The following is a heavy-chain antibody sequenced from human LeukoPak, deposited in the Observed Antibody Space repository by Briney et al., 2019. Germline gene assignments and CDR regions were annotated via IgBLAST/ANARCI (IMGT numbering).Heavy chain of an antibody. CDR2: ISWKTDTV. D-gene: IGHD3-10*01. CDR1: GFNFDDSG. V-gene: IGHV3-9*01. CDR3: VKGLLVRGVIHNWFDP. Sequence: PGGSLTLPCVASGFNFDDSGMHWVRQPPGKGLEWVSGISWKTDTVGYADSVKGRFTISRDYAKSSLYLQMNSLRPEDTALYYCVKGLLVRGVIHNWFDPWGQGTLVTVSS. J-gene: IGHJ5*02.